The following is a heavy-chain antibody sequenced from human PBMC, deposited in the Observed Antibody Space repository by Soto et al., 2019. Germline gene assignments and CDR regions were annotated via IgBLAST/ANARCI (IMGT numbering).Heavy chain of an antibody. J-gene: IGHJ6*04. V-gene: IGHV3-53*04. D-gene: IGHD3-10*01. CDR3: ARKTDSIPSGGDV. CDR2: IYSGGDT. Sequence: VQLVESGGGLVQPGGSLRLSCTASGFAVRHNYMTWVRQAPGKGLEWVSLIYSGGDTAYADSVKGRFTISRHTSQNTLYLQMHSLRAEDTAVYYCARKTDSIPSGGDVWGKGTAVTVSS. CDR1: GFAVRHNY.